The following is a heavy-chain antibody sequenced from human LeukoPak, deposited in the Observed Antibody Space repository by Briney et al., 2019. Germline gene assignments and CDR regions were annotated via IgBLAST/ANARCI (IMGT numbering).Heavy chain of an antibody. CDR2: IWSDGNNK. CDR1: GFTFSRYG. D-gene: IGHD2-2*01. Sequence: PGTSLRLSCAASGFTFSRYGMHWVRPAPGKGLEWVAVIWSDGNNKEHGDSVKGRFAISRDNSKNTLYLQMNSLRAEDTAMYYCARDYCSSISCMDAWGQGTTVTVSS. V-gene: IGHV3-33*01. CDR3: ARDYCSSISCMDA. J-gene: IGHJ6*02.